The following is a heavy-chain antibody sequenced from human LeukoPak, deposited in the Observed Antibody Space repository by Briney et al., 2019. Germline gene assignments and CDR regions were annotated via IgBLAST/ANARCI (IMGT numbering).Heavy chain of an antibody. Sequence: GGSLRLSCAASGFIFSTHSMNWVRQAPGKGLEWVSYINSRSSTIYYADSVKGRFTISRDNAKNSLYLQMNSLRAEDTAVYYCARGSGGPYSSGWLDFDYWGQGTLVTVSS. V-gene: IGHV3-48*04. CDR2: INSRSSTI. CDR3: ARGSGGPYSSGWLDFDY. J-gene: IGHJ4*02. D-gene: IGHD6-19*01. CDR1: GFIFSTHS.